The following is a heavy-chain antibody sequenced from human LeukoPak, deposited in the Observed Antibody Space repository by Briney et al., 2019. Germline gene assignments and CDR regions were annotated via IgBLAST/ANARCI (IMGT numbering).Heavy chain of an antibody. CDR3: WERADSSAHSFDY. CDR1: GFSISRYG. Sequence: LTGGSLTLSCAASGFSISRYGMKWVRQAPGKGLEWLTYTRISDTNTEYAHPVKGTITTSRDNTKNSLYLQMASLKVQDAAVYYCWERADSSAHSFDYWGQGTLVTVSS. V-gene: IGHV3-48*03. J-gene: IGHJ4*02. CDR2: TRISDTNT. D-gene: IGHD3-22*01.